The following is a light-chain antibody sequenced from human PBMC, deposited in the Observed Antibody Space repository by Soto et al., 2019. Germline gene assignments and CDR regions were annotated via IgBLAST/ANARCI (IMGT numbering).Light chain of an antibody. J-gene: IGKJ1*01. CDR3: QQTYGTPRS. CDR1: QSINKY. V-gene: IGKV1-39*01. Sequence: DIQMTQSPSSLSASVGDRVTITCRASQSINKYLNWYQQKPGKAPELLIYAASTLQSGIPSRFSGSGSGTDFTLTIGSLQPEDFAHYYCQQTYGTPRSVGQGTKVEIK. CDR2: AAS.